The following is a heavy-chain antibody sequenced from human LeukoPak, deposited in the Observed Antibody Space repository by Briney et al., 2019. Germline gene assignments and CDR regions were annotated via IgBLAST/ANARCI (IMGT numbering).Heavy chain of an antibody. Sequence: GASVKVSCTASGYTFTSYGISWVRQAPGQGLEWMGWISAYKGDTNYAQNLQGRVTMTTDTSTSTAYMELRSLRSDDTAVYYCARSIRDYSGWYFDLWGRGTLVTVSS. V-gene: IGHV1-18*01. D-gene: IGHD2-15*01. CDR3: ARSIRDYSGWYFDL. CDR2: ISAYKGDT. CDR1: GYTFTSYG. J-gene: IGHJ2*01.